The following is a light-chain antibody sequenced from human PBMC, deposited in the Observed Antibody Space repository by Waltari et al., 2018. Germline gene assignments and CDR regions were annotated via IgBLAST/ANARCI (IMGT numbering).Light chain of an antibody. CDR2: EDN. CDR1: ALPKQF. Sequence: SYELTQPPSVSMSPGPTARIPFSGEALPKQFASWFQQKSGQAPVLVMYEDNKRPSGIPQKFSGSSSGTVATLTISGAQLEDEADYYCYSTDNSGHGVFGGGTKVTVL. V-gene: IGLV3-10*01. CDR3: YSTDNSGHGV. J-gene: IGLJ3*02.